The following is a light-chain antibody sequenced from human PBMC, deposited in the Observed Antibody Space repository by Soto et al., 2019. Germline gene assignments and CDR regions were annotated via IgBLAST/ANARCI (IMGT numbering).Light chain of an antibody. CDR3: QQRSNWPPIT. CDR1: QSLHTY. Sequence: EIVLTQSPATLSLSPGERATLSCRASQSLHTYLAWYQQKPGQAPRLLIYDASNRATGIPARFSGSGSGTDFTLTISSLEPGDFAVYYCQQRSNWPPITFGQGTRLEIK. J-gene: IGKJ5*01. V-gene: IGKV3-11*01. CDR2: DAS.